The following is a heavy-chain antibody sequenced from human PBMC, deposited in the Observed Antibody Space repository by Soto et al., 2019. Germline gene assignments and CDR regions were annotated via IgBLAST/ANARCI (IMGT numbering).Heavy chain of an antibody. Sequence: EVQLLESGGDLIQPGGSLRLSCAASGFTFNISAMTWVRQAPGKGLEWVSAISRSGDFTYYADSVEGRFTISRDNSKNTLYLQMNRLRAEDTAVYYCAKDRYADQDRRGYLFDNWGQGTLVTVSS. CDR1: GFTFNISA. CDR2: ISRSGDFT. D-gene: IGHD3-22*01. V-gene: IGHV3-23*01. CDR3: AKDRYADQDRRGYLFDN. J-gene: IGHJ4*02.